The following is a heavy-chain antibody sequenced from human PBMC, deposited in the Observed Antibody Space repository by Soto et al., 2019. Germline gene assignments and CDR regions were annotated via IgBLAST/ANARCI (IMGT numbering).Heavy chain of an antibody. J-gene: IGHJ4*02. V-gene: IGHV1-2*02. D-gene: IGHD3-22*01. Sequence: ASVKVSCKASGYTFTGYYMHWVRQAPGQGLEWMGWINPNSGGTNYAQKFQGRVTITRDPSAITAYMELSSLRSEDTAVYYCARDWTHYDSSGPGDYWGQGTLVTVSS. CDR1: GYTFTGYY. CDR3: ARDWTHYDSSGPGDY. CDR2: INPNSGGT.